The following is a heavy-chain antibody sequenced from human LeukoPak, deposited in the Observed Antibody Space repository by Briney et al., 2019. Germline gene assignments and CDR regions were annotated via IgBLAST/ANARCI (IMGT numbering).Heavy chain of an antibody. Sequence: SQTLSLTCIVSGGSISSGDYYWSWIRQHPGKGLEWIGYIYYSGNTYYNPSLKSRVTISVDTSNNQFSLNLNSVTAADTAVYYCARAPRDTNSWYYFDYWGQGTLGSVSS. D-gene: IGHD5-18*01. CDR1: GGSISSGDYY. CDR2: IYYSGNT. CDR3: ARAPRDTNSWYYFDY. V-gene: IGHV4-31*02. J-gene: IGHJ4*02.